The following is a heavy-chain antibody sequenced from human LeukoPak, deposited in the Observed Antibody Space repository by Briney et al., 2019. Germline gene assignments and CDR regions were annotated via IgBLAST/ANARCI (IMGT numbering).Heavy chain of an antibody. CDR3: TKASWEGVTTTYFDY. J-gene: IGHJ4*02. CDR2: ISGGGGVT. Sequence: GGSLRLSCAVSGCVFSNYAMNWVRQAPGKGLEWVSGISGGGGVTYYAESVKGRFTISRDNSKNTLYLQMNSLRGDDTAIYYCTKASWEGVTTTYFDYWGQGTLVTVSS. D-gene: IGHD1-26*01. V-gene: IGHV3-23*01. CDR1: GCVFSNYA.